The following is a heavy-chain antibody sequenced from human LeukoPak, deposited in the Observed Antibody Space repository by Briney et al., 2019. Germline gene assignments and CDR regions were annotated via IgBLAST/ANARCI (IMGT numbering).Heavy chain of an antibody. CDR1: GFTFSSSA. D-gene: IGHD4-23*01. Sequence: GGSLRLSCAASGFTFSSSAMNWVRQAPGKGMEWVSYISSGTSTIYYADSVKGRFTISRDNAKNSLYLQMNSLRAEDTAVYYCARDVTYYGGDWFDPWGQGTLVTVSS. CDR2: ISSGTSTI. V-gene: IGHV3-48*04. J-gene: IGHJ5*02. CDR3: ARDVTYYGGDWFDP.